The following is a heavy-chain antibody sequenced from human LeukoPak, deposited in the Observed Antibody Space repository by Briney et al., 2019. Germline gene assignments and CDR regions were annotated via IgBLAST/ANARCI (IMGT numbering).Heavy chain of an antibody. CDR2: IYYSGST. V-gene: IGHV4-39*07. J-gene: IGHJ5*02. CDR3: ARKGYSVSWYSP. D-gene: IGHD6-13*01. Sequence: PSETLSLTCTVSGDSISSSCYYWGWLRQPPGKGLEWIGSIYYSGSTSYNPSLKSRVTISLDTSKNQFSLKRTSVTAAETAVYYCARKGYSVSWYSPWGQGTLVTVSS. CDR1: GDSISSSCYY.